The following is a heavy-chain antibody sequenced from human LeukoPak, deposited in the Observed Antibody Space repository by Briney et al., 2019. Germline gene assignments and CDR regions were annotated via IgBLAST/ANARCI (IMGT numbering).Heavy chain of an antibody. CDR3: ARVDGYDFWSGYYAHNWFDP. J-gene: IGHJ5*02. V-gene: IGHV4-4*07. CDR2: IYTSGST. CDR1: GGSISSYY. Sequence: ASETLSLTCTVSGGSISSYYWSWIRQPAGKGLEWIGRIYTSGSTNYNPSLKSRVTMSVDTSKNQFSLKLSSVTAADKAVYYCARVDGYDFWSGYYAHNWFDPWGQGTLVTVSS. D-gene: IGHD3-3*01.